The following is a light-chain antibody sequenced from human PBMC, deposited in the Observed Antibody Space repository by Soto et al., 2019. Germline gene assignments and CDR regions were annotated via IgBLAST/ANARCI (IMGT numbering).Light chain of an antibody. J-gene: IGKJ1*01. CDR3: QQYGTSPWT. CDR1: RSVSSSS. CDR2: GAS. Sequence: EIVLTQSPGTLFLSPGERATLSCRASRSVSSSSLAWYQQKPGQAPSLLIYGASSRATGIPDRFSGSGSGTDFTLTVSRLEPEDFAVYYCQQYGTSPWTFGQGTKVEIK. V-gene: IGKV3-20*01.